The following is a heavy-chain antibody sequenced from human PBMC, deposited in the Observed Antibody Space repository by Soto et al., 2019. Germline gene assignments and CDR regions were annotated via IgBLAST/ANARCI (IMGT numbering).Heavy chain of an antibody. CDR2: MYFIGST. CDR1: GGSISSGGYY. J-gene: IGHJ6*02. D-gene: IGHD6-6*01. CDR3: AREVFYSSSSSSYYYGMDV. V-gene: IGHV4-31*03. Sequence: QVQLQESGPGLVKPSQTLSLTCTVSGGSISSGGYYWSWIRQHPGKGLEWIGYMYFIGSTHYNPSLKSRVTISVDMSKNQFSLKLNSVTAADTAVYYCAREVFYSSSSSSYYYGMDVWDQGTTVTVSS.